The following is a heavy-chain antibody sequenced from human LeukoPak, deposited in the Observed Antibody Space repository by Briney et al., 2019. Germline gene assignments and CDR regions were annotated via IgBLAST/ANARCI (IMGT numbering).Heavy chain of an antibody. V-gene: IGHV3-30-3*01. Sequence: GGSLRLSCAASGFTFSSYAMSWVRQAPGKGLEWVAVISYDGSNKYYADSAKGRFTISRDNSKNTLYLQMNSLRAEDTAVYYCARDGRVGGELLYGHFDYWGQGTLVTVSS. D-gene: IGHD2-2*02. CDR1: GFTFSSYA. J-gene: IGHJ4*02. CDR2: ISYDGSNK. CDR3: ARDGRVGGELLYGHFDY.